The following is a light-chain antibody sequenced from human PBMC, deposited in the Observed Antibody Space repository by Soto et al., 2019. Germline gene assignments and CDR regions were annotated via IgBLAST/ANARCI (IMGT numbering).Light chain of an antibody. V-gene: IGKV3-15*01. J-gene: IGKJ5*01. CDR3: QQYNNWPTIT. Sequence: EIVITQSPATLSVSPGDRATLSCRASQSVSSNLAWYQHKPGQAPRLLICGASTRATGIPARFSGSGSGTELTLTISSLQSEDFAVYDCQQYNNWPTITFGQGTRLEIK. CDR1: QSVSSN. CDR2: GAS.